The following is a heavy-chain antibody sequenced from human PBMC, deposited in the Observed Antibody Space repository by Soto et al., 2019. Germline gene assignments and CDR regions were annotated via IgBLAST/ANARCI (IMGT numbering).Heavy chain of an antibody. D-gene: IGHD1-26*01. CDR1: GYTFTSYD. J-gene: IGHJ5*02. CDR2: MNPNSGNT. V-gene: IGHV1-8*01. Sequence: ASVKVSCKASGYTFTSYDINWVRQATGQGLEWMGRMNPNSGNTGYAQKFQGRVTMTRNTSISTAYMELSSLRSEDTAVYYCARAVHGSYYWFDPWGQGTLVTVSS. CDR3: ARAVHGSYYWFDP.